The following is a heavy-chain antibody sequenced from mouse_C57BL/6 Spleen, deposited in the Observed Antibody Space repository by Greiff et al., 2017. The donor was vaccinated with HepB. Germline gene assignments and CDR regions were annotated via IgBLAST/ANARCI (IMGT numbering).Heavy chain of an antibody. D-gene: IGHD2-4*01. CDR3: ARYYDYDGYYFDY. CDR2: INPGSGGT. CDR1: GYAFTNYL. J-gene: IGHJ2*01. V-gene: IGHV1-54*01. Sequence: VQLQQSGAELVRPGTSLKVSCKASGYAFTNYLIEWVKQRPGQGLEWIGVINPGSGGTNYNEKFKGKATLTADKSSSTAYMQLSSLTSEDSAVYFCARYYDYDGYYFDYWGQGTTLTVSS.